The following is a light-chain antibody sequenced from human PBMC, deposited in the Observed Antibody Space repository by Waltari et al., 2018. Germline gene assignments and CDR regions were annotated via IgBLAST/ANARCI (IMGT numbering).Light chain of an antibody. CDR2: DVN. CDR1: SSDVGGYNY. J-gene: IGLJ3*02. Sequence: HSALAQPASVSGSPGQSITISCTGTSSDVGGYNYVSWYQQHPGKAPRLMIYDVNNRPSWVSNRFSGSKSGNTASLTISGLQAEDEADYYCSSFTRTNSWVFGGGTKLTVL. CDR3: SSFTRTNSWV. V-gene: IGLV2-14*03.